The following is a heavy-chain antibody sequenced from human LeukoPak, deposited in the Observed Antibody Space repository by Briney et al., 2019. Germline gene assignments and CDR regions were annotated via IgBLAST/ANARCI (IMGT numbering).Heavy chain of an antibody. CDR3: AELGITMIGGV. J-gene: IGHJ6*04. CDR2: ISTSRNYI. Sequence: PGGSLRLSCVVSGFTFSSYHMNWVRQAPGKGLEWVSSISTSRNYIYYADSVKGRFTISRDNAKNSLYLHMNRLRAEDTAVYYCAELGITMIGGVWGKGTTVTISS. CDR1: GFTFSSYH. D-gene: IGHD3-10*02. V-gene: IGHV3-21*01.